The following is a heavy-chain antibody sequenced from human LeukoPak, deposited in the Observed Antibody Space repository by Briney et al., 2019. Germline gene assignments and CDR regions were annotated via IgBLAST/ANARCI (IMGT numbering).Heavy chain of an antibody. CDR1: GFSFSSYA. J-gene: IGHJ4*02. CDR3: AKVQLGIGVDY. V-gene: IGHV3-23*01. CDR2: ISDGGSRT. D-gene: IGHD7-27*01. Sequence: SGGSLRLSCAASGFSFSSYAVSWVRQAPGKGLEWVSGISDGGSRTYYADSVKGRFTISRDDSKDTSYLQMNSLRAEDTAVYYCAKVQLGIGVDYWGQGTLVTVSS.